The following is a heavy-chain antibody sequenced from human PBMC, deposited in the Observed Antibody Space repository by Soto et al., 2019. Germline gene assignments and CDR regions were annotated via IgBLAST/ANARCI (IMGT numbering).Heavy chain of an antibody. V-gene: IGHV4-61*01. CDR1: GGSVSSGSYY. D-gene: IGHD4-4*01. CDR3: ASLEMATVNFDY. CDR2: IYYSGST. J-gene: IGHJ4*02. Sequence: QVQLHETGPGLVKPSETLSLTCTVSGGSVSSGSYYWSWIRQPPGKGLEWIGYIYYSGSTNYNPSLKSRVTISVDTSKNQFSLKMSSVIAADTPVYYCASLEMATVNFDYWGQVTLVTVSS.